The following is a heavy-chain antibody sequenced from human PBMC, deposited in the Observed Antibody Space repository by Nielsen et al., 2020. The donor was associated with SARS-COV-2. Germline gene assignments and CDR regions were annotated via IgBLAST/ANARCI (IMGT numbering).Heavy chain of an antibody. V-gene: IGHV3-33*08. D-gene: IGHD5-12*01. Sequence: GESLKISCSASGFTFSNYGIHWVRQAPGKGLEWVAVIWYDGSNKYYADSVKGRFTISRDNCKNTLYLQMNRLRAEDTVVYYCASPRPQWLCPFDYWGQGTLVTVSS. CDR3: ASPRPQWLCPFDY. CDR1: GFTFSNYG. J-gene: IGHJ4*02. CDR2: IWYDGSNK.